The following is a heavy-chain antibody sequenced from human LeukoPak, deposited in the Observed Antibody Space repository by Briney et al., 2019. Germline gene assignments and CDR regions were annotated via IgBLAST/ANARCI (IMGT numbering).Heavy chain of an antibody. D-gene: IGHD1-14*01. CDR3: ASHRDRRYYFDY. CDR1: GFTFGSYA. J-gene: IGHJ4*02. V-gene: IGHV3-48*03. Sequence: PGGSLRLSCAASGFTFGSYAMNWVRQAPGKGLEWVSYISSSGSTIYYADSVKGRFTISRDNAKNSLYLQMNSLRAEDTAVYHCASHRDRRYYFDYWGQGTLVTVSS. CDR2: ISSSGSTI.